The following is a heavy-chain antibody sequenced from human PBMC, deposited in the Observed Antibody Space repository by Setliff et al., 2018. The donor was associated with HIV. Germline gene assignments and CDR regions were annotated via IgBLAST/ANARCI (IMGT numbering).Heavy chain of an antibody. D-gene: IGHD3-3*01. Sequence: PEASVKVSCKASGYNFTIFGITWVRQAPGQGLEWMGWISAYNGNTNYAQKLQGRITLTIDTVTTTAYMDLRSLTSDDTAMYYCARAPPINFWSGYYTGPQGWFDSWGQGSLVTVSS. V-gene: IGHV1-18*01. J-gene: IGHJ5*01. CDR3: ARAPPINFWSGYYTGPQGWFDS. CDR2: ISAYNGNT. CDR1: GYNFTIFG.